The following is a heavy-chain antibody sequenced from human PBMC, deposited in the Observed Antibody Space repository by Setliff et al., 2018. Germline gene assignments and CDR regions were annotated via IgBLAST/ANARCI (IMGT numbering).Heavy chain of an antibody. CDR2: IIPIFGTA. V-gene: IGHV1-69*13. J-gene: IGHJ4*02. D-gene: IGHD1-26*01. CDR1: GGTFINYA. CDR3: ARVSRTIVAARGFDY. Sequence: SVKVSCKASGGTFINYAISWVRQAPGQGLEWMGGIIPIFGTANYAQKFQGRVTITADESTSTTYMELSSLRSEDTAVYYCARVSRTIVAARGFDYWGQGTLVTVSS.